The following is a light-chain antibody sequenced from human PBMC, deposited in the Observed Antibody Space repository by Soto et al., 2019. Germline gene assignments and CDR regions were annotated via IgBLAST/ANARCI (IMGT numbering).Light chain of an antibody. CDR2: AAS. V-gene: IGKV3-20*01. J-gene: IGKJ1*01. CDR3: QQYDISPWT. Sequence: EIVLTQPPGTLSLSPGDRATLSCRTSLSVNSSYLAWYQQRPGQAPRLLIYAASSRATGIPDRFSGSGSGADFSLTISRLEPEDFAVYYCQQYDISPWTFGQGTKVDIK. CDR1: LSVNSSY.